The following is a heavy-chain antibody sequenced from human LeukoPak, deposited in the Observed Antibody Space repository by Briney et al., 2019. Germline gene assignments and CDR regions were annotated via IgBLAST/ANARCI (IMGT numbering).Heavy chain of an antibody. CDR2: ISGYNGKT. J-gene: IGHJ6*02. CDR1: GYTFTNYG. D-gene: IGHD2-21*02. CDR3: ARYGGGDTWYAHFGMDV. Sequence: ASVKVSCKASGYTFTNYGVSWVRQAPGQGLEWMGWISGYNGKTDYAQKLEGRVTMTTATSTTTAYMELRSLRSDDTAVYYCARYGGGDTWYAHFGMDVWSRGTTVTVSS. V-gene: IGHV1-18*01.